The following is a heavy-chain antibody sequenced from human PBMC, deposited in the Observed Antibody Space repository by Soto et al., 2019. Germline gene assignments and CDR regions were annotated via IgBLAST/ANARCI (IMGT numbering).Heavy chain of an antibody. CDR1: GYSFTSYW. D-gene: IGHD3-3*01. CDR2: IYPGDSDT. J-gene: IGHJ6*02. CDR3: ARARFWSGNHHYYYYGMAV. V-gene: IGHV5-51*01. Sequence: GESLKISCKGSGYSFTSYWIGWVRQMPGKGLEWMGIIYPGDSDTRYSPSFQGQVTISADKSISTAYLQWSSLKASDTAMYYCARARFWSGNHHYYYYGMAVWVQGTTVTVSS.